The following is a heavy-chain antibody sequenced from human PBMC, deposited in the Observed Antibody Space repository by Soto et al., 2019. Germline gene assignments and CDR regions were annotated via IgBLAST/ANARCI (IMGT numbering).Heavy chain of an antibody. D-gene: IGHD3-3*01. V-gene: IGHV1-18*01. CDR2: ISAYSGIA. CDR3: ARARVALRFLEWSDAFDI. J-gene: IGHJ3*02. CDR1: GYTFTSYG. Sequence: ASVKVSCKASGYTFTSYGISWVRQAPGQGLEWMGWISAYSGIANYAQKFQGRVTITADKSTSTAYMELSSLRSEDTAVYYCARARVALRFLEWSDAFDIWGQGTMVTVSS.